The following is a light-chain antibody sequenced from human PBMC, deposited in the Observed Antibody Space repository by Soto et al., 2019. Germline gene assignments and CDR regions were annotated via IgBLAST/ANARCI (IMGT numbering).Light chain of an antibody. CDR3: QQYDDAPET. J-gene: IGKJ1*01. CDR2: GAS. Sequence: EVVLTQSPGTLSLSPGERATLSCRASQILNRRYLAWYQQKAGQAPRLLIYGASSRTTGIPDRFSGSGSGTQLTLTISGLEPEDFAMYYCQQYDDAPETFGQGTKVE. CDR1: QILNRRY. V-gene: IGKV3-20*01.